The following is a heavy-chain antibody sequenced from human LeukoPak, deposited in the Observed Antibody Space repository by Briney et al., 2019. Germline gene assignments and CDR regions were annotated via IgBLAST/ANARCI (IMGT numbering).Heavy chain of an antibody. V-gene: IGHV3-53*01. Sequence: PGGSLRLSCAATGFTVSRNYMSWVRQAPGKGLEWISFIYRDDSTSYADSVKGRFTISRDNSKNTVYLQMHSLRAEDTAMYYCARRRHDILTDYNDAFDIWGQGTMVTVSS. CDR1: GFTVSRNY. J-gene: IGHJ3*02. CDR3: ARRRHDILTDYNDAFDI. D-gene: IGHD3-9*01. CDR2: IYRDDST.